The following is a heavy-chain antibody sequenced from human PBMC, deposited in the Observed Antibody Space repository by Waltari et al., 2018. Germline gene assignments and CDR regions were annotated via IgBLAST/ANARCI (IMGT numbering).Heavy chain of an antibody. CDR2: IYYSGST. V-gene: IGHV4-59*01. Sequence: QVQLQESGPGLVKPSETLSLTCTVSGGSISSYYWSWIRQPPGKGLEWIGYIYYSGSTTSNPALKSHVTISVATSKNQFYLKLGSVTAADTAVYYCARGSITIFGVVMGYFDYWGQGTLVTVSS. D-gene: IGHD3-3*01. CDR1: GGSISSYY. CDR3: ARGSITIFGVVMGYFDY. J-gene: IGHJ4*02.